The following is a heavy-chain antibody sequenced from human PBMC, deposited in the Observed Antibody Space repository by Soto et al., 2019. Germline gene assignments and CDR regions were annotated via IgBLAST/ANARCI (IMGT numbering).Heavy chain of an antibody. J-gene: IGHJ6*02. CDR3: ARRKGKTIYYYYGMDV. V-gene: IGHV4-39*01. D-gene: IGHD1-1*01. CDR1: GGSISSSSYY. Sequence: PSETLSLTCTVSGGSISSSSYYWGWIRQPPGKGLEWIGSIYYSGSTYYNPSLKSRVTISVDTSKNQFSLKLSSVTAADTAVYYCARRKGKTIYYYYGMDVWGQGTTVTVSS. CDR2: IYYSGST.